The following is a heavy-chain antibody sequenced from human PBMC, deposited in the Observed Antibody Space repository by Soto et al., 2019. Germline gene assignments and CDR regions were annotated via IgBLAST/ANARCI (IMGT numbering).Heavy chain of an antibody. CDR1: GVSISNYF. D-gene: IGHD1-1*01. Sequence: QVQLQESGPGLVKPSETLSLTCTVSGVSISNYFWSWIRQPPGKGLEWSGYVSDSGSTNYRPSLRRRVATSADTSKMHFCLNLRSVTAADTVVYYCAIRTPGTTCFDYWGQGTLVIVSS. CDR3: AIRTPGTTCFDY. V-gene: IGHV4-59*08. J-gene: IGHJ4*02. CDR2: VSDSGST.